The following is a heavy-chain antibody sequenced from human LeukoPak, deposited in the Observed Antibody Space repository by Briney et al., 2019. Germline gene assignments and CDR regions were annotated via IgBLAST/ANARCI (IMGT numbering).Heavy chain of an antibody. D-gene: IGHD6-6*01. CDR3: ARGSSSDPSAVNIDY. CDR2: IIPIFGTA. V-gene: IGHV1-69*05. CDR1: GGTFSSYA. J-gene: IGHJ4*02. Sequence: SVKVSCKASGGTFSSYAISWVRQAPGQGLEWMGRIIPIFGTANYAQKFQGRVTITTDESTSTAYMELSSLRSEDTAVYYCARGSSSDPSAVNIDYWGQGTLVTVSS.